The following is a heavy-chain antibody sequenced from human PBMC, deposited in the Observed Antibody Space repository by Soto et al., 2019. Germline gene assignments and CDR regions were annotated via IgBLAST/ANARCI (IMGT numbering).Heavy chain of an antibody. CDR3: ARHGVAAVNFNFDE. J-gene: IGHJ4*03. Sequence: ASVKVSCKASGGTFSSYAISWVRQAPGQGLEWMGGIIPIFGTANYAQKFQGRVTITADKSTSTAYMELSSLRSEDTAVYYCARHGVAAVNFNFDECGQGILVTVST. V-gene: IGHV1-69*06. CDR2: IIPIFGTA. D-gene: IGHD6-25*01. CDR1: GGTFSSYA.